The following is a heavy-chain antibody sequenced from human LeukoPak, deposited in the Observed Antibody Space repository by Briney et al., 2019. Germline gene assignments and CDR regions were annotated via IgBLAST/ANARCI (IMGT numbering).Heavy chain of an antibody. CDR2: MNPNSGNT. V-gene: IGHV1-8*01. Sequence: ASVKVSGKASGYTLTSYDINWVRQATGQGLEWMGWMNPNSGNTGYAQKFQGRVTMTRNTSISTAYMELSSLRFEDTAVYYCARTGWGSDAFDIWGQGTMVTVSS. D-gene: IGHD7-27*01. CDR1: GYTLTSYD. CDR3: ARTGWGSDAFDI. J-gene: IGHJ3*02.